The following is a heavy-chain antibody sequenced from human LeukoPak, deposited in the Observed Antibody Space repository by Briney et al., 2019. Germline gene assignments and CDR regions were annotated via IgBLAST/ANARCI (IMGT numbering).Heavy chain of an antibody. V-gene: IGHV4-4*07. D-gene: IGHD1-26*01. CDR3: ARDGGGTGRPFDF. J-gene: IGHJ4*02. CDR2: IYNTGST. Sequence: SEILSLTCTVSGGSISIYYWNWIRQPAGKGLEWIGRIYNTGSTNYNPSLKSRVTMSVDTSNNRLSLNLSPVTAADTAVYYCARDGGGTGRPFDFWGQGTLVTVSS. CDR1: GGSISIYY.